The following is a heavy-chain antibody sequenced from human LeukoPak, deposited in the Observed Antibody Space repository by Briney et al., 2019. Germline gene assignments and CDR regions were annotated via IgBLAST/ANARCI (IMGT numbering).Heavy chain of an antibody. Sequence: GESLRLSCAASGFTFDDYALHWVRQAPGKGLEWVSGISYNSGTIAYADSVKARFTISRDNVKSSLYLEMNNLRPEDTAFYFCARRRRGYLTPFDYWRQGALVTVSP. CDR3: ARRRRGYLTPFDY. V-gene: IGHV3-9*01. D-gene: IGHD3-22*01. CDR1: GFTFDDYA. J-gene: IGHJ4*02. CDR2: ISYNSGTI.